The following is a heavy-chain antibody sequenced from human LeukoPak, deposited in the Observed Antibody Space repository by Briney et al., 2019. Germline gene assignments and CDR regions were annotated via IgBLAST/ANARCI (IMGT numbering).Heavy chain of an antibody. J-gene: IGHJ4*02. CDR3: ARASLVVVAATRGIGIYEYFDY. CDR2: INHSGST. CDR1: GGSFSCYY. V-gene: IGHV4-34*01. Sequence: SETLSLTCAVYGGSFSCYYWSWIRQPPGKGLEWIGEINHSGSTNYNPSLKSRVTISVDTSKNQFSLKLSSVTAADTAVYYCARASLVVVAATRGIGIYEYFDYWGQRTLVTVSS. D-gene: IGHD2-15*01.